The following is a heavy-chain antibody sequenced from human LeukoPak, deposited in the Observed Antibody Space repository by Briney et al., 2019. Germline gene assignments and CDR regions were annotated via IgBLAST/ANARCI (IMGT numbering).Heavy chain of an antibody. CDR3: ARDRAAAGYYSYMDV. V-gene: IGHV4-61*02. J-gene: IGHJ6*03. CDR1: GGSISSGSYY. D-gene: IGHD6-13*01. CDR2: IYSSGST. Sequence: SQTLSLTCTVSGGSISSGSYYWSWIRQPAGKGLEWIGRIYSSGSTNYNPSLKSRVTMSVDTSKDQLSLKLSSVTAADTAVYYCARDRAAAGYYSYMDVWGKGTTVTVSS.